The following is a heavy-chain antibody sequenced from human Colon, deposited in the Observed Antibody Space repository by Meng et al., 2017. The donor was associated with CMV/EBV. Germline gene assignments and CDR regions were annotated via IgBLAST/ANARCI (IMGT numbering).Heavy chain of an antibody. CDR1: GFTFSSYW. D-gene: IGHD3-3*01. CDR2: INSDGSST. V-gene: IGHV3-74*01. CDR3: AKGLQYSDFWGVDY. J-gene: IGHJ4*02. Sequence: GESLKISCAASGFTFSSYWMHWVRQAPGKGLVWVSRINSDGSSTSYADSVKGRFTISRDNAKNTLYLQMHSLRAEDTAVYYCAKGLQYSDFWGVDYWGQGTLVTVSS.